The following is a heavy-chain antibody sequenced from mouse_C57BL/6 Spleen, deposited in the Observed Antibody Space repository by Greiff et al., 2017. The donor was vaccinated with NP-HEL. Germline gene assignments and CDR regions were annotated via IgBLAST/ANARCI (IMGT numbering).Heavy chain of an antibody. Sequence: ESGPGLVKPSQSLSLTCSVTGYSITSGYYWNWIRQFPGNKLEWMGYISYDGSNNYNPSLKNRISITRDTSKNQFFLKLNSVTTEDTATYYCASLDYDWYFDVWGTGTTVTVSS. CDR2: ISYDGSN. CDR1: GYSITSGYY. CDR3: ASLDYDWYFDV. V-gene: IGHV3-6*01. D-gene: IGHD2-4*01. J-gene: IGHJ1*03.